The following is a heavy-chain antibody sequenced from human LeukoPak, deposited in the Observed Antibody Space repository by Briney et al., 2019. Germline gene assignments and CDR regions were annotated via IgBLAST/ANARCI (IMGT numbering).Heavy chain of an antibody. CDR2: ISGSGGST. V-gene: IGHV3-23*01. CDR3: AKTSVCSGGSCYYDGIDI. Sequence: GGSLRLSCAASGFTFSSYAMSWVRQAPGKGLEWVSAISGSGGSTYYADSVKGRFTISRDNSKNTLYLQMSSLRLEDTAVHYCAKTSVCSGGSCYYDGIDIWGQGTMVTVSS. D-gene: IGHD2-15*01. CDR1: GFTFSSYA. J-gene: IGHJ3*02.